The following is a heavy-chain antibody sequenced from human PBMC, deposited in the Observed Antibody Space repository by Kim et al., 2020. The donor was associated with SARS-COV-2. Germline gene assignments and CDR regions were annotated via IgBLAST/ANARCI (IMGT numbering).Heavy chain of an antibody. Sequence: SETLSLTCAVYGGSFSGYYWSWIRQPPGKGLEWIGEINHSGSTNYNPSLKSRVTISVDTSKNQFSLKLSSVTAADTAVYYCAGVRGTRLLYSYYFGMDVWGQGTTVTVSS. CDR2: INHSGST. V-gene: IGHV4-34*01. J-gene: IGHJ6*02. CDR3: AGVRGTRLLYSYYFGMDV. CDR1: GGSFSGYY. D-gene: IGHD3-16*01.